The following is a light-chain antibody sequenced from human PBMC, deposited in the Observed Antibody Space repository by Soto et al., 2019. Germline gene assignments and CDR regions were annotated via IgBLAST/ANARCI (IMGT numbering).Light chain of an antibody. V-gene: IGLV1-40*01. Sequence: QSALTQPPSVSGAPGQRVTIPCTGSGSNIGAGYAVHWYQQVPGTATKLLIYANNNRPSGVPDQFSGSKSATSASLAITRLQAEDEAHYYCQAYDNSLSGSYVFGTGTKVTVL. CDR3: QAYDNSLSGSYV. CDR2: ANN. J-gene: IGLJ1*01. CDR1: GSNIGAGYA.